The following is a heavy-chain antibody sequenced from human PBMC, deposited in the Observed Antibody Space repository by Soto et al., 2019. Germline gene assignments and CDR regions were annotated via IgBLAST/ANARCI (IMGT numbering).Heavy chain of an antibody. Sequence: GGSLRLSCAASGFTVSSNYMSWVRQAPGKGLEWVSVIYSDGTTYYADSVKGRFTISRHNSKNTLYLQMNSLRAEDTAVYYCAGDSCSGGSCYWNFDYWGEGPLVSVP. CDR1: GFTVSSNY. J-gene: IGHJ4*02. CDR3: AGDSCSGGSCYWNFDY. CDR2: IYSDGTT. D-gene: IGHD2-15*01. V-gene: IGHV3-53*04.